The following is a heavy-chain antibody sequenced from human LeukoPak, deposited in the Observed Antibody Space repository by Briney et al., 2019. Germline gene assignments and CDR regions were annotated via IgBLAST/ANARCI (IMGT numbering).Heavy chain of an antibody. Sequence: PSETLSLTCTVSGGSINNYYWNWIRQPPGKGLEWIGYITGSIYFSGSTKYDPSLESRVTMSVDTSKNQFSLTLSSVTAADAAVYYCARDSRDYGSGSYWDVWGQGTTVTVSS. D-gene: IGHD3-10*01. CDR2: ITGSIYFSGST. CDR1: GGSINNYY. J-gene: IGHJ6*02. CDR3: ARDSRDYGSGSYWDV. V-gene: IGHV4-59*01.